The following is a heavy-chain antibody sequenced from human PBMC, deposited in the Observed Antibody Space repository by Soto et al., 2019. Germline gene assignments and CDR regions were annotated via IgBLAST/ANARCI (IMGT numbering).Heavy chain of an antibody. V-gene: IGHV4-30-2*01. CDR3: RDVPAYCARGSSDL. CDR1: GVSISSGGYS. Sequence: SDTRSLTCTVSGVSISSGGYSWVLIRQPPGKGLEWIGYIYHSANTYYNPSLKSRVTISVDRSKNQFSLKLSSVTAADTAGYYRRDVPAYCARGSSDL. CDR2: IYHSANT. D-gene: IGHD3-10*02. J-gene: IGHJ2*01.